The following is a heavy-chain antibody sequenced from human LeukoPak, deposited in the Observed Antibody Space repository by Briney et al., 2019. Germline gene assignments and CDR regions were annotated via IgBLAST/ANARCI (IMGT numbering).Heavy chain of an antibody. CDR1: GYSISSGYY. CDR3: ARQGNSLEIAYSSGWYYFDY. D-gene: IGHD6-19*01. V-gene: IGHV4-38-2*01. J-gene: IGHJ4*02. CDR2: IYHGGST. Sequence: SETLSLTCAVSGYSISSGYYWGWIRQPPGKGLEWIGSIYHGGSTYYNPSLKSRVTISVDTSKNQFSLKLSSVTAADTAVYYCARQGNSLEIAYSSGWYYFDYWGQGTLVTVSS.